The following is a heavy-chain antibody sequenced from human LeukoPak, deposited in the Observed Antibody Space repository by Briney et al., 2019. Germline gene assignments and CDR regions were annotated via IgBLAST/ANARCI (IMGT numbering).Heavy chain of an antibody. CDR3: ARLMTTVILGAFDI. D-gene: IGHD4-11*01. Sequence: SETLSLTCSVSGVSISTYYWIWIRQPPAKGLEWMGFFSYSGSPNYNPSLKSRATVSVDTSKNQFSLKLSSVTAADTAVYYCARLMTTVILGAFDIWGHGAMVTVSS. J-gene: IGHJ3*02. CDR2: FSYSGSP. V-gene: IGHV4-59*08. CDR1: GVSISTYY.